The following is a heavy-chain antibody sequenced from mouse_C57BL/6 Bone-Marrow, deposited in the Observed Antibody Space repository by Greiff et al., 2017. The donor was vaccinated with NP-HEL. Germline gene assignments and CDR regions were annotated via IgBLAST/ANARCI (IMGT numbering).Heavy chain of an antibody. CDR2: IDPSDSYT. V-gene: IGHV1-69*01. J-gene: IGHJ3*01. Sequence: QVQLQQPGAELVMPGASVKLSCKASGYTFTSYWMHWVKQRPGQGLEWIGEIDPSDSYTNYNQEFKGKSTLTVDKSSSTAYMQLSSLTSEDSAVYYCAPIYYYGSSYGFAYWGQGTLVTVSA. CDR3: APIYYYGSSYGFAY. D-gene: IGHD1-1*01. CDR1: GYTFTSYW.